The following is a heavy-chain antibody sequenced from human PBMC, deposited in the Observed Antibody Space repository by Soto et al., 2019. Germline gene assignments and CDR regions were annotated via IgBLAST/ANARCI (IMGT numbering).Heavy chain of an antibody. J-gene: IGHJ6*02. D-gene: IGHD6-19*01. V-gene: IGHV3-23*01. CDR3: AKVPYSSGWYAYYYYGMDV. CDR1: GFTFSSYA. CDR2: ISGSGGST. Sequence: GGSLRLSCAASGFTFSSYAMSWVRQAPGKGLEWVSAISGSGGSTYYADSVKGRFTISRDNSKNTLYLQMNSLIAEDTAVYYCAKVPYSSGWYAYYYYGMDVWGQGTTVTVSS.